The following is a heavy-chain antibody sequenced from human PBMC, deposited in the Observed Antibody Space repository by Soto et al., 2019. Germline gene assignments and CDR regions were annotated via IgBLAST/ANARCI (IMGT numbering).Heavy chain of an antibody. CDR3: ARTKCSGGSCYSWSLDY. D-gene: IGHD2-15*01. V-gene: IGHV4-31*03. J-gene: IGHJ4*02. Sequence: LSLTCTVSGGSITTGGYYWSWIRQLPGKGLEWIGHRYYSESTYYNPSLKSRVSISLDTSKNQFSLKLSFVTAADAAMYYCARTKCSGGSCYSWSLDYWGQGTPVTVSS. CDR1: GGSITTGGYY. CDR2: RYYSEST.